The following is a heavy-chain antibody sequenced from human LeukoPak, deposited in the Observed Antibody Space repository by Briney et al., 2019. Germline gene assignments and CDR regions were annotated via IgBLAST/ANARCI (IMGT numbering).Heavy chain of an antibody. Sequence: GASVKVSCKASGYTFTSYDINWVRQATGQGLEWMGWMNPNSGNTGYAQKFQGRVTMTRNTSISTAYMELSSLRSEDTAVYYCAREDPYSNYEDYWGQGTLVTVSS. CDR2: MNPNSGNT. V-gene: IGHV1-8*01. D-gene: IGHD4-11*01. CDR3: AREDPYSNYEDY. J-gene: IGHJ4*02. CDR1: GYTFTSYD.